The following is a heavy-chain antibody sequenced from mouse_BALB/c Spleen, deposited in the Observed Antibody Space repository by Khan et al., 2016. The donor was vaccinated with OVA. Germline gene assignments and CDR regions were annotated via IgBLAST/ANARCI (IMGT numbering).Heavy chain of an antibody. Sequence: QVQLKESGPGLVAPSQSLSITCTVSGFSLNSYGVNWVRQPPGKGLEWLGVIWGDGSTNYHSALISRLIISKDNSKSKVFLKLNSRQTDDTAAYYCAKFTPDYYYMDYWGQGTSVTVSS. J-gene: IGHJ4*01. CDR1: GFSLNSYG. V-gene: IGHV2-3*01. CDR2: IWGDGST. D-gene: IGHD1-1*01. CDR3: AKFTPDYYYMDY.